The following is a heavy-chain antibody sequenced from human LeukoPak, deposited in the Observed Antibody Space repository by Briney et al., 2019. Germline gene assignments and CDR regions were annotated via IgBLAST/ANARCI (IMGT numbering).Heavy chain of an antibody. V-gene: IGHV1-69*04. J-gene: IGHJ5*02. Sequence: SVKVSCKASGGTFSSYAISWVRQAPGQGLEWMGRIIPILGIANYAQKFQGRVTITADKSTSTAYMELSSLRSEDTAVYYCARDLEGSGSYPSPNWFDPWGQGTLVTVSS. CDR3: ARDLEGSGSYPSPNWFDP. CDR1: GGTFSSYA. CDR2: IIPILGIA. D-gene: IGHD3-10*01.